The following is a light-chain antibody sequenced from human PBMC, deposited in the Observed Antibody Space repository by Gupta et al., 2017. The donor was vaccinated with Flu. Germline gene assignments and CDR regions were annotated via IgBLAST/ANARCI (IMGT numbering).Light chain of an antibody. CDR1: QCRRHRDGKKY. J-gene: IGKJ4*01. CDR2: EAS. Sequence: VTPRKPASISCKASQCRRHRDGKKYLYWYQQKPGQPPQLLIYEASNLDYGVPERFSGRGYGTDFTLKISRGEAEDVGVYYCRQRIHLSVTFGRGTKVEIK. CDR3: RQRIHLSVT. V-gene: IGKV2D-29*01.